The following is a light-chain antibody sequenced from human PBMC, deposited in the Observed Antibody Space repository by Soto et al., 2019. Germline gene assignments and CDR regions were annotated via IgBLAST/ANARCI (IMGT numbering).Light chain of an antibody. CDR3: QQRSPPWT. J-gene: IGKJ1*01. Sequence: EIVLTQSPATLSLSPWERATISCRASQSVSSYLAWYQQKPGQAPRLLIYDASNRATGTPARFSGSGSGTDFTLTISGLEPEDFAVYYCQQRSPPWTCGEGTKVDIK. CDR1: QSVSSY. CDR2: DAS. V-gene: IGKV3-11*01.